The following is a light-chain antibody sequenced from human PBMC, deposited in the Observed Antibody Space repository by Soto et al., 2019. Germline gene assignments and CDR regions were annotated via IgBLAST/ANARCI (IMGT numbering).Light chain of an antibody. J-gene: IGKJ5*01. CDR2: KAS. V-gene: IGKV1-5*03. Sequence: DIQMTQSPSTLSASVGDRVTITLRASQSISAWLAWYQQKPGKAPRLLIYKASTLEIGVPSRFSGSGSGTEFTLTISSLQPDDFATYYCQQYNSYPITFGQGTRLEIK. CDR3: QQYNSYPIT. CDR1: QSISAW.